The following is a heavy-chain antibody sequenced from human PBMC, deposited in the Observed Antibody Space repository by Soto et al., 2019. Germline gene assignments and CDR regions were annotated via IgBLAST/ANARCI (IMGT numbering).Heavy chain of an antibody. V-gene: IGHV4-34*01. CDR1: GGSFSGYY. J-gene: IGHJ4*02. D-gene: IGHD5-12*01. CDR2: IDHSGST. CDR3: ARDERLRGYSGFDY. Sequence: SETLSLTCGVNGGSFSGYYWNWIRQSPGKGLEWIGEIDHSGSTNYNPSLKSRVTILVDTSRSQLSLKLSFVTAADTAVYYCARDERLRGYSGFDYWGQGTLVTVSS.